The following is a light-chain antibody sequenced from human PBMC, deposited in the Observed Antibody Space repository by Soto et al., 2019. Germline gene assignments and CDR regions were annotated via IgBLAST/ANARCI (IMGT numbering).Light chain of an antibody. Sequence: EISLTQSPDTLSLYPGERAALSCRASQTVSSNYLAWCQQRPGQAPRLLIYGASTRAAGIPDRFSGSGSGTDFTLTISRLEPEDFAVYYCQQYNSYWTFGQGTKVDIK. CDR3: QQYNSYWT. CDR2: GAS. CDR1: QTVSSNY. V-gene: IGKV3-20*01. J-gene: IGKJ1*01.